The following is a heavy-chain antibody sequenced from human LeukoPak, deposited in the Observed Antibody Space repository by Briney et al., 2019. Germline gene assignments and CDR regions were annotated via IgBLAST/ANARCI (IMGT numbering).Heavy chain of an antibody. Sequence: PGGSLGLSCAASGFTFSSYAFSWVRQAPGKGLEWVSGSGGGGSTYYADSVKGRFTISRDNSKNTLYLQMNSLRAEDTAVYYCAKLATGGPDYWGQGTLVTVSS. D-gene: IGHD2-15*01. V-gene: IGHV3-23*01. CDR2: SGGGGST. J-gene: IGHJ4*02. CDR1: GFTFSSYA. CDR3: AKLATGGPDY.